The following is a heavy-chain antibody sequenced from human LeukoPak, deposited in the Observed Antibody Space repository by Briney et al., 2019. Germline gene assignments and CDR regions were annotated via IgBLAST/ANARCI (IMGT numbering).Heavy chain of an antibody. CDR3: ARDSYYGSGSFDI. Sequence: GGSLRLSCAASGFTVSSNYMSWVRQAPGKGLEWVSVIYSGGSTYYADSVKGRFTISRDNSKNTLYLQMNSLRAEDTAVYYCARDSYYGSGSFDIWGQGTMVTVSS. D-gene: IGHD3-10*01. CDR1: GFTVSSNY. CDR2: IYSGGST. J-gene: IGHJ3*02. V-gene: IGHV3-53*01.